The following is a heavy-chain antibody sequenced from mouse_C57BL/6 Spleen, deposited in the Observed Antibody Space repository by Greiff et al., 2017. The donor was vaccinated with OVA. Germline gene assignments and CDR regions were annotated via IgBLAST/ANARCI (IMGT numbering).Heavy chain of an antibody. CDR3: ARAYYGSSAMDY. V-gene: IGHV5-17*01. Sequence: EVKLVESGGGLVKPGGPLKLSCAASGFTFSDYGMHWVRQAPEKGLEWVAYISSGSSTIYYADTVKGRFTISRDNAKNTLFLQMTSLRSEDTAMYYCARAYYGSSAMDYWGQGTSVTVSS. D-gene: IGHD1-1*01. J-gene: IGHJ4*01. CDR2: ISSGSSTI. CDR1: GFTFSDYG.